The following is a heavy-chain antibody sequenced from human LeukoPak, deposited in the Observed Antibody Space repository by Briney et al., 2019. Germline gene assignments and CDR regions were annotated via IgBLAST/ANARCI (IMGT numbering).Heavy chain of an antibody. V-gene: IGHV1-18*01. CDR1: GYTFTSYG. Sequence: GASVKVSCKASGYTFTSYGISWVRQAPGQGLEWMGWISAYNGNTNYAQKLQGRVTMTTDTSTSTAYMELRSLRSDDTAVYYCSLMVRGVISAPFDYWGQGTLVTVSP. D-gene: IGHD3-10*01. CDR3: SLMVRGVISAPFDY. CDR2: ISAYNGNT. J-gene: IGHJ4*02.